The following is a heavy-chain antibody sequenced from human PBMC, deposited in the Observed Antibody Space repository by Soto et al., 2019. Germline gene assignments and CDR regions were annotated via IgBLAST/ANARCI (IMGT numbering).Heavy chain of an antibody. CDR3: ARLGHPGH. CDR1: GGSLRNSV. J-gene: IGHJ4*02. Sequence: QVQLVQSGAEVQKPGSSVKVSCTASGGSLRNSVTSWVRQAPAQRLEWMGGVIPILGTANYAQKFQGRVTMTADEATSTAYMDLSSLSPDDTAVYYCARLGHPGHWGPGTLVIVSS. CDR2: VIPILGTA. V-gene: IGHV1-69*01.